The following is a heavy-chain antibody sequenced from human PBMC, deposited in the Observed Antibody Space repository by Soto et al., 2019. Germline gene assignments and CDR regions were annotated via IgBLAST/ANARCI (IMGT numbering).Heavy chain of an antibody. CDR3: AKDRDVGVGYGMDV. D-gene: IGHD3-3*01. V-gene: IGHV3-30*18. CDR1: GFTFSSYG. CDR2: ISYDGSNK. J-gene: IGHJ6*02. Sequence: LRLSCAASGFTFSSYGMHWVRQAPGKGLEWVAVISYDGSNKYYADSVKGRFTISRDNSKNTLYLQMNSLRAEDTAVYYCAKDRDVGVGYGMDVWGQGTTVTVSS.